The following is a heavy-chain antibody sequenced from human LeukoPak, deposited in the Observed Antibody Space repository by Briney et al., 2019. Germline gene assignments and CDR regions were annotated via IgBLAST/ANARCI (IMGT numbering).Heavy chain of an antibody. CDR3: ASAGHGSGSYYYYYYMDV. CDR2: IIPIFGTA. D-gene: IGHD3-10*01. Sequence: GASVKVSCKASGGTFSSYAISWVRQAPGQGLEWMGGIIPIFGTANYAQKFQGRVTITADESTSTAYMELSSLRSEDTAAYYCASAGHGSGSYYYYYYMDVWGKGTTVTVSS. CDR1: GGTFSSYA. V-gene: IGHV1-69*13. J-gene: IGHJ6*03.